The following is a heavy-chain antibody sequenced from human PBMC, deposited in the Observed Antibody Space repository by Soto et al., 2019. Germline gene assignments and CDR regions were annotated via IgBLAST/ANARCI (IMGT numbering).Heavy chain of an antibody. J-gene: IGHJ1*01. CDR2: INSDGSST. Sequence: EVQLVESGGGLVQPGGSLRLSCAASGFTFSSYWMHWVRQAPGKGLMWVTRINSDGSSTSYADSVKGRFTISRDDAKNTLYVQMTSLRAEDTAVYYCAREYCSGGSCYSLGRYLQHWGQGTLVTVSS. D-gene: IGHD2-15*01. V-gene: IGHV3-74*01. CDR1: GFTFSSYW. CDR3: AREYCSGGSCYSLGRYLQH.